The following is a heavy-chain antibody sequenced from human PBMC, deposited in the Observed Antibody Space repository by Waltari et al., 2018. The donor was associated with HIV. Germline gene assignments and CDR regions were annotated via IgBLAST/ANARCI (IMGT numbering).Heavy chain of an antibody. CDR2: ISVSGAGT. D-gene: IGHD3-22*01. CDR1: GMLICNYE. J-gene: IGHJ3*02. Sequence: PLVESGGALRQPGGSRSRSCAGCGMLICNYEMTWVRQAPGKGLEWVSWISVSGAGTHYADSVKGRFTISRDNAKNSMYLQMSILRVEDTAVYYCAIIGYYGFDIWGQGTMVTVSS. V-gene: IGHV3-48*03. CDR3: AIIGYYGFDI.